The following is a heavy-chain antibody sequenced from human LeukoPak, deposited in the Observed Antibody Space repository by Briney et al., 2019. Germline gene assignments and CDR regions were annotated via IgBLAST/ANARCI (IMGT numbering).Heavy chain of an antibody. CDR1: GGSISSTSYY. V-gene: IGHV4-39*01. J-gene: IGHJ4*02. Sequence: SETLSLTCTVSGGSISSTSYYWGWIRQPPGKGLEWIGSINYSGSTYYHPSFKSRVTISVDTSKNQFSLRLSSVTAADPAVYFCARHCSGGSCYDYWGQGTLVTVSS. D-gene: IGHD2-15*01. CDR2: INYSGST. CDR3: ARHCSGGSCYDY.